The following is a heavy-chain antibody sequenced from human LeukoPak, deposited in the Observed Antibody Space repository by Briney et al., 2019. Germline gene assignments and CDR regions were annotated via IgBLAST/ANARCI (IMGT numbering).Heavy chain of an antibody. CDR1: GYTFTGYY. CDR2: INPNSGGT. V-gene: IGHV1-2*02. Sequence: ASVKVSCKASGYTFTGYYMHWVRQAPGQGLEWMGWINPNSGGTNYAQKFQGRVTMTRDTSISTAYMELSSLRSEDTAVYYCARDASREYYFDYWGQGTLVTVSS. J-gene: IGHJ4*02. CDR3: ARDASREYYFDY.